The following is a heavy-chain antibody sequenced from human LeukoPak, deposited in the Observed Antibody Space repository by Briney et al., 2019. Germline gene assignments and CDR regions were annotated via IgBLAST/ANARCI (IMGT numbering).Heavy chain of an antibody. V-gene: IGHV1-46*01. D-gene: IGHD6-13*01. CDR2: INPSGGST. Sequence: RASVKVSCKASGGTFSSYAISWVRQAPGQGLEWMGIINPSGGSTSYAQKFQGRVTMTRDTSTSTVYMELSSLRSEDTAVYYCARVAAGNYYYYYGMDVWGQGTTVTVSS. CDR3: ARVAAGNYYYYYGMDV. CDR1: GGTFSSYA. J-gene: IGHJ6*02.